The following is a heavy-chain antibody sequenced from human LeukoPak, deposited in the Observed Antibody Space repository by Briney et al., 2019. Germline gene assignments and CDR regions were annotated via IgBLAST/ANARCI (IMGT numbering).Heavy chain of an antibody. CDR2: IYWDGSST. V-gene: IGHV3-43*01. D-gene: IGHD3-22*01. CDR3: ARVDYYDSSGTLGY. Sequence: AGGSLRLSCAASGFTFDDYTMHWVRQPPGKGLEWVSLIYWDGSSTYYADSVKGRFTISRDNAKNSLYLQMNSLRAEDTSIYYCARVDYYDSSGTLGYWGQGTLVTVSS. CDR1: GFTFDDYT. J-gene: IGHJ4*02.